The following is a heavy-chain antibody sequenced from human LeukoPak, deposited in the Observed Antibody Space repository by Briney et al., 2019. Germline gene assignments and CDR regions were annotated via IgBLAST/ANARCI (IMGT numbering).Heavy chain of an antibody. D-gene: IGHD6-13*01. CDR1: GGTFSSYA. CDR3: ARDIVSSSWYGLDP. V-gene: IGHV1-69*05. J-gene: IGHJ5*02. CDR2: IIPIFGTA. Sequence: SVKVSCKASGGTFSSYAISWVRQAPGQGLEWMGGIIPIFGTANYAQKFQGRVTITRDTSASTAYMELSSLRSEDTAVYYCARDIVSSSWYGLDPWGQGTLVTVSS.